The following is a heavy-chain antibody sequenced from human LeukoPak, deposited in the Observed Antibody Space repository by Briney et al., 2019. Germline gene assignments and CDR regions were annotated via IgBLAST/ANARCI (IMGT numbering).Heavy chain of an antibody. J-gene: IGHJ4*02. CDR1: GFTFSSYG. D-gene: IGHD6-13*01. Sequence: GGSLRLSCAASGFTFSSYGMHWVRQAPGKGLGRVAVISYDGSNKYYADSVKGRFTISRDNSKNTLYLQMNSLRAEDTAVYYCAKGTIAAAGNLDYWGQGTLVTVSS. V-gene: IGHV3-30*18. CDR2: ISYDGSNK. CDR3: AKGTIAAAGNLDY.